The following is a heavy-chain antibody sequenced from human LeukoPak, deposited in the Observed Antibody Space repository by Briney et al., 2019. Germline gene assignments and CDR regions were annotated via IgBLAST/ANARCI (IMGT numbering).Heavy chain of an antibody. CDR1: GYYFTSYW. Sequence: GESLKISCKGSGYYFTSYWIGWVRQMPGKGLEWMGIIYPGDSKTRYSPSFQGQVTISADKSISTAYLQWGSLKASDTAMYYCARGRRTDNSPNYRRGAGDYRRGAGDDYSDYWGQGTLVTVSS. D-gene: IGHD2/OR15-2a*01. J-gene: IGHJ4*02. V-gene: IGHV5-51*01. CDR2: IYPGDSKT. CDR3: ARGRRTDNSPNYRRGAGDYRRGAGDDYSDY.